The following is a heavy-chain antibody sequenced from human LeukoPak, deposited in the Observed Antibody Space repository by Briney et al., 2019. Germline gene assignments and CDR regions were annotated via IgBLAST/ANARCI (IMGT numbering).Heavy chain of an antibody. CDR2: INPNSGDT. Sequence: ASVKVSCKASGYTFTDYYMHWVRQASGQGLEWMGWINPNSGDTNYAQNFQGRVTMTRDTSISTAYMELSRLRSDDTAVYYCARAGLVVIPDIWGQGTLVTVSS. J-gene: IGHJ4*02. V-gene: IGHV1-2*02. CDR3: ARAGLVVIPDI. D-gene: IGHD2-8*02. CDR1: GYTFTDYY.